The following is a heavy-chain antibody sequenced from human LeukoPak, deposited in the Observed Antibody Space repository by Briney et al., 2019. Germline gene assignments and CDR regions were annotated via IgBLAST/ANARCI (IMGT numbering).Heavy chain of an antibody. V-gene: IGHV3-23*01. D-gene: IGHD6-13*01. Sequence: GGSLRLSCAASGFTFSSYAMSWVRQAPGKGLEWVSAISGSGGGTYYADSVKGRFTISRDNSKNTLYLQMNSLRAEDTAVYYCVRDIVPYSSNWYYFDYWGQGTLDTVSS. CDR1: GFTFSSYA. J-gene: IGHJ4*02. CDR2: ISGSGGGT. CDR3: VRDIVPYSSNWYYFDY.